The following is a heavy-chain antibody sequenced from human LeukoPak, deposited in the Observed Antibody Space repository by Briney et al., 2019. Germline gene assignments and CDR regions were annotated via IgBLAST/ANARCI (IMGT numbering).Heavy chain of an antibody. CDR1: GGTFSSYA. Sequence: SVKVSCKASGGTFSSYAISCVRQAPGQGLEWMGGIIPIFGTANYAQKFQGRVTITADESTSTAYMELSSLRSGDTAVYYCARLPMVRGLNYYGMDVWGQGTTVTVSS. CDR2: IIPIFGTA. CDR3: ARLPMVRGLNYYGMDV. J-gene: IGHJ6*02. D-gene: IGHD3-10*01. V-gene: IGHV1-69*13.